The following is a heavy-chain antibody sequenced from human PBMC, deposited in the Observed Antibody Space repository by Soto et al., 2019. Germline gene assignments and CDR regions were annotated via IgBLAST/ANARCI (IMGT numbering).Heavy chain of an antibody. CDR3: AAGGFWSGPYYYGMDV. V-gene: IGHV3-33*01. CDR2: IWYDGSNK. CDR1: GFTFSSYG. Sequence: PGGSLRLSCAASGFTFSSYGMHWVRQAPGKWLEWVAVIWYDGSNKYYADSVKGRFTISRDNSKNTLYLQMNSLRAEDTAVYYCAAGGFWSGPYYYGMDVWGQGXTVTVYS. J-gene: IGHJ6*02. D-gene: IGHD3-3*01.